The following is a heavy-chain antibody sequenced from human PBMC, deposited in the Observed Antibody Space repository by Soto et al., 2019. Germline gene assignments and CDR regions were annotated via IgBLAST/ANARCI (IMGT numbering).Heavy chain of an antibody. Sequence: GGSLRLSCVASGYTFNSHEMNWIRQTPGKRLEWISSVSGSGTTKYADSVKGRFTISRDNAHKSIYLQMNSLRVEDTAFYYCTTDRGVAGQHYCDHWGQGALVTVSS. J-gene: IGHJ4*02. D-gene: IGHD6-19*01. CDR2: VSGSGTT. CDR3: TTDRGVAGQHYCDH. CDR1: GYTFNSHE. V-gene: IGHV3-48*03.